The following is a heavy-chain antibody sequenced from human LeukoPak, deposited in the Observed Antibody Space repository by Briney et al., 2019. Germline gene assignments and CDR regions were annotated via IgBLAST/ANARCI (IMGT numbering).Heavy chain of an antibody. CDR1: GFTFSSSG. Sequence: GGSLRLSCVASGFTFSSSGMHWVRQAPGKGLEWVAVIWSDGSTTYYGDSVKGRFTISRDNSKSTLYLQMNSLRAEDTAVYYCAREHHDSSTGAFDVWGQGTMVTVSS. J-gene: IGHJ3*01. CDR3: AREHHDSSTGAFDV. V-gene: IGHV3-33*01. CDR2: IWSDGSTT. D-gene: IGHD3-22*01.